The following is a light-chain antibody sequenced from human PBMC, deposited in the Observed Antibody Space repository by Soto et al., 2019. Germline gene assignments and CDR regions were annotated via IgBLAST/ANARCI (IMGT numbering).Light chain of an antibody. CDR1: QSVSNRY. V-gene: IGKV3-20*01. CDR2: GAS. Sequence: EIVLTQSPGTLSLSPGERATLSCRASQSVSNRYLAWYQQKPGQAPNLLIFGASSRPTGIPDRFSGSGSGTDFTLTISRLEPEDFAVYYCQQYGTSSLTFGGGTKVEIK. J-gene: IGKJ4*01. CDR3: QQYGTSSLT.